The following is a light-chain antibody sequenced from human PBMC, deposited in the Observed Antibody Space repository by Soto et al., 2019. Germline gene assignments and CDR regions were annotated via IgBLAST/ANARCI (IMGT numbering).Light chain of an antibody. CDR3: ASWDDSLNGYV. Sequence: QSVLTQPPSASGTPGQGVTISCSGGSSNIGSKAVNWYQQLPGTAPKLLIFSNNQRPSGVPDRFSGSKSGTSASLAISGLQSEDEADYYCASWDDSLNGYVFGAGTKLTVL. CDR1: SSNIGSKA. V-gene: IGLV1-44*01. CDR2: SNN. J-gene: IGLJ1*01.